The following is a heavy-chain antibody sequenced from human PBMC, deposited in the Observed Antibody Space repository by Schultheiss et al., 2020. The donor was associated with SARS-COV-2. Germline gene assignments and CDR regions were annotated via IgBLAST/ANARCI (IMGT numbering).Heavy chain of an antibody. CDR2: ISSNGGST. CDR3: ARGGGFNQYSL. Sequence: GGSLRLSCAASGFTFRSYAMSWVRQAPGKGLEWVSGISSNGGSTYYADSVKGRFTISRDNSKNTLYLQMGSLRAEDMAVYYCARGGGFNQYSLWGQGTLVTVSS. J-gene: IGHJ4*02. V-gene: IGHV3-64*02. CDR1: GFTFRSYA. D-gene: IGHD1-14*01.